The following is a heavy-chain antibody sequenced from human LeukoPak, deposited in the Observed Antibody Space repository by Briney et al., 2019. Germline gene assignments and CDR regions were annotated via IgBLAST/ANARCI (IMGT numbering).Heavy chain of an antibody. CDR2: IIPILDLP. CDR3: EGFSSSHGLDV. J-gene: IGHJ6*02. D-gene: IGHD1-26*01. CDR1: GGTISNFA. V-gene: IGHV1-69*04. Sequence: SVKVSCKASGGTISNFAINWVRQAPGQGLEFLGRIIPILDLPNYPQKFQGRVTISLDSSTNTAYMELTSLRDDDSAVHYCEGFSSSHGLDVWGQGTTVTVSS.